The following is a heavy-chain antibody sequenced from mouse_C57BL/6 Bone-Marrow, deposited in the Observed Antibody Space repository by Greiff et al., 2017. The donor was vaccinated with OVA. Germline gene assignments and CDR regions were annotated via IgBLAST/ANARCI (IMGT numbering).Heavy chain of an antibody. CDR3: ARGGYYFDY. V-gene: IGHV1-81*01. CDR2: IYPGGGYT. Sequence: QVQLQQPGAELARPGASVKLSCKASGYTFTSYGISWVKQRPGQGLEWIGEIYPGGGYTYYNEKFKGKATLTADKSSSTAYMELRSLTSEDSAVYFCARGGYYFDYWGQGTTLTVSS. J-gene: IGHJ2*01. CDR1: GYTFTSYG.